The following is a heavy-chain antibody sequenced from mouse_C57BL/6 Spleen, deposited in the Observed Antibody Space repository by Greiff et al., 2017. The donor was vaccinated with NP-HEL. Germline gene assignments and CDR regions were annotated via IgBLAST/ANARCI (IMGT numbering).Heavy chain of an antibody. D-gene: IGHD3-2*02. CDR1: GFNIKNTY. V-gene: IGHV14-3*01. J-gene: IGHJ3*01. CDR2: IDPANGNT. Sequence: VQLKQSVAELVRPGASVKLSCTASGFNIKNTYMHWVKQRPEQGLEWIGRIDPANGNTKYAPKFQGKANITVDTSSNTAYLQLSSLTSEDTDIYYGARGSGSSGYERFAYWGQGTLVTVSA. CDR3: ARGSGSSGYERFAY.